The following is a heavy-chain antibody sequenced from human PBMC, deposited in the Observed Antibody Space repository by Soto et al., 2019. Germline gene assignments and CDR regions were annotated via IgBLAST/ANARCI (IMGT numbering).Heavy chain of an antibody. CDR1: GDFISCYY. J-gene: IGHJ4*02. Sequence: NPSETLALTCTVSGDFISCYYFSCIRHPPEEEQQYIGYIYYSGSTNYNPSLQSRVTMSVDTSKNQFSLKLNSVTAADTAVYYCARHYNSGSYPLDYWGQGTLVTVS. CDR2: IYYSGST. V-gene: IGHV4-59*08. CDR3: ARHYNSGSYPLDY. D-gene: IGHD3-10*01.